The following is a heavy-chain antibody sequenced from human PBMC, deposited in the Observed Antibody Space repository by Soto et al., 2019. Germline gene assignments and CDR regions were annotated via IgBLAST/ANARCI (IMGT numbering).Heavy chain of an antibody. J-gene: IGHJ6*02. V-gene: IGHV4-30-4*01. CDR3: ARVLSTWELWGMDV. CDR1: GGSISSGDYY. Sequence: SETLSLTCTVSGGSISSGDYYWSWIRQPPGKGLEWIGYIYYSGSTYYNPSLKSRVTISVDTSKNQFSLKLSSVTAADTAVYYCARVLSTWELWGMDVWGQGTTVTVSS. CDR2: IYYSGST. D-gene: IGHD1-26*01.